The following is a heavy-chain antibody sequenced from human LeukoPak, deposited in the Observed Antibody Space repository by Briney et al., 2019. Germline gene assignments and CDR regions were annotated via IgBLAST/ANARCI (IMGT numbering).Heavy chain of an antibody. D-gene: IGHD6-13*01. CDR1: GDSVSSNTAT. CDR2: TYYRSRWYN. J-gene: IGHJ6*03. Sequence: SQTLSLTSAISGDSVSSNTATWNWIRQSPSRGLEWLGRTYYRSRWYNDYALSVKSRITINPDTSKNQFSLQLNSLTPEDTAVYYCTRHRLHIAAARNYYYMDVWGKGTAVTVSS. V-gene: IGHV6-1*01. CDR3: TRHRLHIAAARNYYYMDV.